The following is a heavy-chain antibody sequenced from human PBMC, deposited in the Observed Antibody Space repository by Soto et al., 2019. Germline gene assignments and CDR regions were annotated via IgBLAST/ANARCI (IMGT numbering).Heavy chain of an antibody. CDR2: INHSGST. V-gene: IGHV4-34*01. J-gene: IGHJ4*02. CDR1: GGSFSGYY. D-gene: IGHD2-15*01. CDR3: ARGSGVVVVAAIGTFDY. Sequence: SETLSLTCAVYGGSFSGYYWSWIRQPQGKGLEWIGEINHSGSTNYNPSLKSRVTISVDTSKNQFSLKLSSVTAADTAVYYCARGSGVVVVAAIGTFDYWGQGTLVTVSS.